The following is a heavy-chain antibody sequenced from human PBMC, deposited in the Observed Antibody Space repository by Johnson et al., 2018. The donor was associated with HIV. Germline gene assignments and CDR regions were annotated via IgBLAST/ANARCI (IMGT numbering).Heavy chain of an antibody. CDR2: ISYDGSNK. V-gene: IGHV3-30*04. J-gene: IGHJ3*02. D-gene: IGHD3-16*01. CDR1: GFTFSSYA. Sequence: QMQLVESGGGLVQPGGSLRLSCAASGFTFSSYAMSWVRQAPGKGLEWVAVISYDGSNKYYEDSVKGRLPISRDNSKNTLYLQMNKLRAEDTAVYFCASQVRGLRLGVDAFDIWGQGTMVTVSS. CDR3: ASQVRGLRLGVDAFDI.